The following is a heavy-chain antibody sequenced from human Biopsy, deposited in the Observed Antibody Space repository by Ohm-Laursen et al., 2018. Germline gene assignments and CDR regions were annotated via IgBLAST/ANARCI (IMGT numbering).Heavy chain of an antibody. D-gene: IGHD1-26*01. V-gene: IGHV4-4*07. Sequence: SDTPSLTCTVSGDSINNYYWSWIRQPAGKGLEWIGRIYTSGSPNYNLSLESRVTMSVDTSKNQFSLNLRSVTAADTAVYYCARGTGRYYVYGAFDIWGQGTVVTVSS. CDR3: ARGTGRYYVYGAFDI. J-gene: IGHJ3*02. CDR1: GDSINNYY. CDR2: IYTSGSP.